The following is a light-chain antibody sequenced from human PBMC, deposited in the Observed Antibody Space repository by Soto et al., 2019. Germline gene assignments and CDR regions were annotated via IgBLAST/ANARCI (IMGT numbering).Light chain of an antibody. CDR3: SSYTSTSTYV. V-gene: IGLV2-14*01. CDR2: EVS. J-gene: IGLJ1*01. Sequence: QSVLTQPASVSGSPGQSITISCTGTSSDVGGYNFVSLYQHHPGKAPKLMIYEVSYRPSGVSNRFSGSKSGSTASLTISGLQGEDEAVYYCSSYTSTSTYVFGTGTKVTVL. CDR1: SSDVGGYNF.